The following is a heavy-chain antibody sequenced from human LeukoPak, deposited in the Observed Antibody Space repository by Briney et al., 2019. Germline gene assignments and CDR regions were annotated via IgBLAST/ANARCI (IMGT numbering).Heavy chain of an antibody. CDR1: GFTFSSYG. J-gene: IGHJ4*02. V-gene: IGHV3-30*18. CDR3: AKDLRYGSGTNTDY. Sequence: GGSLTLSCAASGFTFSSYGMHWVRQAPGKGLERVAVISYDGSNKYYADSVKGRFTISRDNSKNTLYLQMNSLRAEDTAVYYCAKDLRYGSGTNTDYWGQGTLVTVSS. D-gene: IGHD3-10*01. CDR2: ISYDGSNK.